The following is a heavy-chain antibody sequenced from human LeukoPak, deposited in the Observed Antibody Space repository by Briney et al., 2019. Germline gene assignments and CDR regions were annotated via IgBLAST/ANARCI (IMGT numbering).Heavy chain of an antibody. V-gene: IGHV3-66*01. J-gene: IGHJ6*02. Sequence: GGSLRLSCAASGFTVSSNYMSWVRQAPGKGLEWVSVIYSGGSTYYADSVKGRFAISRDNSKNTLYLQMNSLRAEDTAVYYCARDSPPDYYGMDVWGQGTTVTVSS. CDR3: ARDSPPDYYGMDV. CDR1: GFTVSSNY. CDR2: IYSGGST.